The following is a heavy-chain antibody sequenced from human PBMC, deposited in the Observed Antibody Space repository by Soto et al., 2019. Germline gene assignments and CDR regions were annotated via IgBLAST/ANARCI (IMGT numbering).Heavy chain of an antibody. J-gene: IGHJ4*02. V-gene: IGHV3-30*18. D-gene: IGHD6-13*01. CDR3: AKDLPDIAAADY. CDR1: GFTFSSYG. CDR2: ISYDGSNK. Sequence: GGSLRLSCAASGFTFSSYGMHWVRQAPGKGLEWVAVISYDGSNKYYADSVKGRFTISRDNSKNTLYLQMNSLRAEDTAVYYCAKDLPDIAAADYWGQGTLVTVSS.